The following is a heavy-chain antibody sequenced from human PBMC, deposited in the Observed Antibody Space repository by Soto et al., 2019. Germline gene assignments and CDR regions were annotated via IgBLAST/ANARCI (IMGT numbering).Heavy chain of an antibody. CDR2: ISSNGNT. CDR3: AREVWVAGLLYYFDF. J-gene: IGHJ4*02. Sequence: SETLSLTCTVSDGSISSNFWTWMRQPAGKGLEWIGRISSNGNTDYNPSLKSRVTMSIDTTKNHFSLDLISVTASDTAIYYCAREVWVAGLLYYFDFWGQGTLVTVSS. V-gene: IGHV4-4*07. D-gene: IGHD6-19*01. CDR1: DGSISSNF.